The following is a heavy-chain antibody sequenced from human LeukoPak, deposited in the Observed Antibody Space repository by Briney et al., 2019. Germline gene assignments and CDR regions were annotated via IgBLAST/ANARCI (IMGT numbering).Heavy chain of an antibody. J-gene: IGHJ4*02. Sequence: GASVKVSCKASGYTFTSYGISWVRQAPGQGLEWMGGIIPIFGTANYAQKFQGRVTITTDESTSTAYMELSSLRSEDTAVYYCARALRRSYYFDYWGQGTLVTVSS. D-gene: IGHD4-17*01. CDR2: IIPIFGTA. V-gene: IGHV1-69*05. CDR3: ARALRRSYYFDY. CDR1: GYTFTSYG.